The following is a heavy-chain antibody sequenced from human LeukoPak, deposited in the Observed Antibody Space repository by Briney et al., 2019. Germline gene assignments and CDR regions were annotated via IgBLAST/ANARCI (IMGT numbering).Heavy chain of an antibody. CDR3: ARRGNCGGDCQATYYYDY. V-gene: IGHV4-59*08. J-gene: IGHJ4*02. CDR1: GGSFSGYY. D-gene: IGHD2-21*02. Sequence: SESLSLTCAVYGGSFSGYYWSWIRQPPGKGLEWIGYIYYSGSTNYNPSLKSRVTISVDTSKNQFSLKLSSVTAADTAVYYCARRGNCGGDCQATYYYDYWGQGTLVTVSS. CDR2: IYYSGST.